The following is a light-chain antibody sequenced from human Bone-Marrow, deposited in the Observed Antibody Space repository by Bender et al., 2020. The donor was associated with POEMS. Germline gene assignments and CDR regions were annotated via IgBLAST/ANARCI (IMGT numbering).Light chain of an antibody. J-gene: IGLJ2*01. CDR2: DVS. CDR3: SSYSSSTTLVV. Sequence: QSALTQPASVSGSPGQSITISCTGTSSDVGRYNYVAWYQQYPGKVPKLMIYDVSNRPSGVSNRFSGSKSGNTASLTISGLKAEDEADYYCSSYSSSTTLVVFGGGTKLTVI. CDR1: SSDVGRYNY. V-gene: IGLV2-14*03.